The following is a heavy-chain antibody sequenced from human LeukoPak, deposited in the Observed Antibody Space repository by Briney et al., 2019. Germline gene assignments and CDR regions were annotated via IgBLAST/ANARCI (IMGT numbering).Heavy chain of an antibody. CDR1: GGFISSGSYY. CDR2: IYTSGST. CDR3: ATEQGYSSGWYPEAFDI. Sequence: PSETLSLTCTVSGGFISSGSYYWSWIRQPAGKGLEWNGRIYTSGSTNYNPSLKSRVTISVDTSKDQFSLKLSSVTAADTAVYYCATEQGYSSGWYPEAFDIWGQGTMVTVSS. V-gene: IGHV4-61*02. J-gene: IGHJ3*02. D-gene: IGHD6-19*01.